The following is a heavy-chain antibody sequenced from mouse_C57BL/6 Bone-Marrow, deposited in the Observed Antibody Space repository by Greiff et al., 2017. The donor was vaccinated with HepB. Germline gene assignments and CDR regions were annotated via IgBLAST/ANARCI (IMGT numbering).Heavy chain of an antibody. Sequence: EVKLQESGGGLVKPGGSLKLSCAASGFTFSDYGMHWVRQAPEKGLAGVAYISSGGSTIYYADTVKGRFTISRDKAKNTLFLQMTSLRSEDTAMYYCARPLLDCYAFAYWGQGTLVTVSA. CDR1: GFTFSDYG. CDR2: ISSGGSTI. CDR3: ARPLLDCYAFAY. D-gene: IGHD2-12*01. V-gene: IGHV5-17*01. J-gene: IGHJ3*01.